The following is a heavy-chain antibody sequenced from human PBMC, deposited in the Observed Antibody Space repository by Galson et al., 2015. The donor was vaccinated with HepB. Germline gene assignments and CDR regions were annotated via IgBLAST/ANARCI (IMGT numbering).Heavy chain of an antibody. CDR1: GGAFDKYN. CDR2: IIPVLDIT. J-gene: IGHJ4*02. Sequence: SVKVSCKASGGAFDKYNFNWVRQAPGQGLEWMGKIIPVLDITKYAQKFQGRVTITADTSTSTAYTELSSLRSDDTALYYCARSHYYDSSPFDSWGQGTLVTVSS. D-gene: IGHD3-22*01. V-gene: IGHV1-69*02. CDR3: ARSHYYDSSPFDS.